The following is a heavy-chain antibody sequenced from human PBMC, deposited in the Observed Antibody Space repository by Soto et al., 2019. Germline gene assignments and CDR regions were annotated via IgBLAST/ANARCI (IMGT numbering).Heavy chain of an antibody. CDR2: ISSNLGST. CDR3: XKDMRNNPPGYHYYGMDV. D-gene: IGHD1-1*01. CDR1: GFTFSSYA. Sequence: PGGSLRLSCSASGFTFSSYAMHWVRQAPVNGLEYVSAISSNLGSTYYADSVKGRFTISRCNSKNTLYLQMINLRAYDTALYYCXKDMRNNPPGYHYYGMDVWGQGNTVSVSS. V-gene: IGHV3-64D*08. J-gene: IGHJ6*02.